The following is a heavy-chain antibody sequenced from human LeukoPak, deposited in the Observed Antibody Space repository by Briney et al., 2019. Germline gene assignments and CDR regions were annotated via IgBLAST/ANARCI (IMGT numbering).Heavy chain of an antibody. V-gene: IGHV4-59*01. Sequence: PSETLSLTCTVSGGSISSYYWSWIRQPPGKGLEWIGYIYYSGSTNYNPSLKSRVTISVDTSKNQFSLKLSSVTAADTAVYYCARERYSSSWEDYYYYMDVWGKGTTVTVSS. J-gene: IGHJ6*03. CDR3: ARERYSSSWEDYYYYMDV. CDR2: IYYSGST. CDR1: GGSISSYY. D-gene: IGHD6-13*01.